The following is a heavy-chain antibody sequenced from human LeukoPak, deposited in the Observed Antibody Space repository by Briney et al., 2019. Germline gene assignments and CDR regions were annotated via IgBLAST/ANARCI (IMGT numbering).Heavy chain of an antibody. CDR2: IYYSGST. D-gene: IGHD3-10*01. Sequence: SETLSLTCNVSGGSISSSSYYWGWIRQPPGKGLEWIGSIYYSGSTYYNPSLKSRVSISVDTSKNQFSLKLSSVTAADTAVYYCARHVAPPMVRGVIISGDWFDPWGQGTLVTVSS. J-gene: IGHJ5*02. CDR1: GGSISSSSYY. CDR3: ARHVAPPMVRGVIISGDWFDP. V-gene: IGHV4-39*01.